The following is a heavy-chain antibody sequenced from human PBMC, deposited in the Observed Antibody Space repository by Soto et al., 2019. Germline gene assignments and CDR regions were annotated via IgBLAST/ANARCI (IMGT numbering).Heavy chain of an antibody. D-gene: IGHD6-19*01. CDR1: GDNVSQHSAA. J-gene: IGHJ4*02. Sequence: PSQPHSLPYTISGDNVSQHSAARHWNRRTPARGLEWLGRTYCRSKMYFDYAASMKSRLNLNPDTSTNQFSLQLTSAPPEDPAVYYCARGAHGMAVANFDSWGQGTPVTVSS. CDR3: ARGAHGMAVANFDS. CDR2: TYCRSKMYF. V-gene: IGHV6-1*01.